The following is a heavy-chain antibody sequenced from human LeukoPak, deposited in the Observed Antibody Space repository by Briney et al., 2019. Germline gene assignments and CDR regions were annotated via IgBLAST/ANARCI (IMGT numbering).Heavy chain of an antibody. V-gene: IGHV3-7*01. D-gene: IGHD3-10*01. J-gene: IGHJ1*01. CDR2: IRQDGSDK. Sequence: GGSLRLSCAASGFTFSSYWMSWVRQAPGKGLEWVANIRQDGSDKYYVDSVKGRFTISRDNAKNSLYLQMNSLRAEDTAVYYCASHGVLFGFQHWGQGTLVIVSS. CDR3: ASHGVLFGFQH. CDR1: GFTFSSYW.